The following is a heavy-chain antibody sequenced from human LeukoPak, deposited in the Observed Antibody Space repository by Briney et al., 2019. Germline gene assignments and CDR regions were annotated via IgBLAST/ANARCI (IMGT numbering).Heavy chain of an antibody. J-gene: IGHJ4*02. CDR2: ISVYNGNT. CDR1: GYTFTSYG. V-gene: IGHV1-18*01. D-gene: IGHD1-26*01. Sequence: GASVKVSCKASGYTFTSYGISWVRQAPGQGLEWMGWISVYNGNTNYAQKLQGRVTMTTDTSTSTAYMELRSLRSDDTAAYYCARGLRSYPAALNFDYWGQGTLVTVSS. CDR3: ARGLRSYPAALNFDY.